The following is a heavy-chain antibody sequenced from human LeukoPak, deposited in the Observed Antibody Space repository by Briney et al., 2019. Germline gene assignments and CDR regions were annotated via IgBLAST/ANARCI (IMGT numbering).Heavy chain of an antibody. V-gene: IGHV3-30*04. J-gene: IGHJ4*02. D-gene: IGHD5-24*01. Sequence: GGSLRLSCAASGFTFNSYGLHWVRQAPGKGLEWVALISYDGYNKDYADSVKGRFTISRDNSKNTLYLQMNSLRAEDTAMYYCARAYVMGWPLSNLVDYWGQGALVTVSS. CDR3: ARAYVMGWPLSNLVDY. CDR1: GFTFNSYG. CDR2: ISYDGYNK.